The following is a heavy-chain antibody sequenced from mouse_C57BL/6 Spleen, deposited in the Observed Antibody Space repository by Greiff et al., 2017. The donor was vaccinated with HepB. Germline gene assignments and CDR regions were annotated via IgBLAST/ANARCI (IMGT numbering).Heavy chain of an antibody. CDR1: GYTFTSYG. V-gene: IGHV1-81*01. Sequence: VQVVESGAELARPGASVKLSCKASGYTFTSYGISWVKQRTGQGLEWIGEIYPRSGNNYYNEKFKGKATLTADKSSSTAYMELRSLTSEDSAVYFCAPYDGYQRFAYWGQGTLVTVSA. CDR3: APYDGYQRFAY. CDR2: IYPRSGNN. D-gene: IGHD2-3*01. J-gene: IGHJ3*01.